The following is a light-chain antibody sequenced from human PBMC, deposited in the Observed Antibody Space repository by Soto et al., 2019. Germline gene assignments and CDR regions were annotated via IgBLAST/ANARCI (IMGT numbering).Light chain of an antibody. Sequence: IQMTQSPSSLSASVGDRVTISCGASQGIRSDLAWYQQKPGKVPKLLIYGASKLESGVPSRFSGSRFGTDFTLTISSLQPEDFATYYCLQDYNFPWAFGQGTKVEIK. CDR1: QGIRSD. V-gene: IGKV1-6*01. CDR2: GAS. J-gene: IGKJ1*01. CDR3: LQDYNFPWA.